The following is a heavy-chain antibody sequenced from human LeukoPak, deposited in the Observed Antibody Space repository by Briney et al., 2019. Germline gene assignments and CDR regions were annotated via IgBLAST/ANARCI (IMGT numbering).Heavy chain of an antibody. Sequence: ASVKVSCKVSGYTLTELSMHWVRQAPGKGLEWMGGFDPEDGETIYAQKFQGRVTMTEDTSTDTAYMELSSVTAADTAVYYCARVKRYSYGSYFDYWGQGTLVTVSS. D-gene: IGHD5-18*01. J-gene: IGHJ4*02. CDR3: ARVKRYSYGSYFDY. CDR2: FDPEDGET. V-gene: IGHV1-24*01. CDR1: GYTLTELS.